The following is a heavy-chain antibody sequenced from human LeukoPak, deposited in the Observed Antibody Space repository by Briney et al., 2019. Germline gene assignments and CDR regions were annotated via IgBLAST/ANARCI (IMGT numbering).Heavy chain of an antibody. CDR2: ISSSSRYI. J-gene: IGHJ6*02. CDR3: ARDFPCYYDSSGYYLGTCYYYGMDV. Sequence: GGSLRLSCAASGFTSSSYSMNWVRQAPGKGLEWVSSISSSSRYIYYADSVKGRFTISRDNAKNSLYLQMNSLRAEDTAVYYCARDFPCYYDSSGYYLGTCYYYGMDVWGQGTTVTVSS. V-gene: IGHV3-21*01. D-gene: IGHD3-22*01. CDR1: GFTSSSYS.